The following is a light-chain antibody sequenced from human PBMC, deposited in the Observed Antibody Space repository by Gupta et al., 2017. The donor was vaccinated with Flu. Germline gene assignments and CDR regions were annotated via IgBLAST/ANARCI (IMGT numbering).Light chain of an antibody. CDR2: GAS. CDR3: QQYNYWPS. CDR1: QSVGSN. V-gene: IGKV3-15*01. Sequence: EMVMTQSPATLSVSPGERASLSCRASQSVGSNLAWYQEKPGQAPRLLIYGASTRATGIPGRFSGSGSGTEFTLTISGLQSEDFAVYYCQQYNYWPSFGQGTRLEIK. J-gene: IGKJ5*01.